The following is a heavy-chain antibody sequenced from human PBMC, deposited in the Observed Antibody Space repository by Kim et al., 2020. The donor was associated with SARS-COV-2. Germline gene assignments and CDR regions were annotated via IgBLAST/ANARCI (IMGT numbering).Heavy chain of an antibody. J-gene: IGHJ6*01. CDR2: IKPVSGTA. D-gene: IGHD3-10*01. Sequence: ASVKVSCKASGYTFTTYYLNWVRQAPGQGLEWLGRIKPVSGTANYAQKFQGRVTMTTDASTNTAYMELSSLRSDDTAVYFCASGATVTIGWDPLLYYDYG. CDR1: GYTFTTYY. CDR3: ASGATVTIGWDPLLYYDYG. V-gene: IGHV1-2*06.